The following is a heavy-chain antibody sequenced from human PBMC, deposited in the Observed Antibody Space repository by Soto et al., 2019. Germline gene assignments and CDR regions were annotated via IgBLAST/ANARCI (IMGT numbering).Heavy chain of an antibody. Sequence: PSQTLSLTCAISGDSVSSNSAAWNWIRQSPSRGLEWLGRTYYRSKWYNDYAVSVKSRITINPDTSKNQFSLQLNSVTPEDTAVYYCARDVQSYCTNGVCRYYFDYWGQGTLVTVSS. CDR3: ARDVQSYCTNGVCRYYFDY. D-gene: IGHD2-8*01. V-gene: IGHV6-1*01. J-gene: IGHJ4*02. CDR1: GDSVSSNSAA. CDR2: TYYRSKWYN.